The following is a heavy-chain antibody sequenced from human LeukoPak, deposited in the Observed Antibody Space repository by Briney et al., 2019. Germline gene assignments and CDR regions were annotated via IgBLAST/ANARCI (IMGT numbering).Heavy chain of an antibody. CDR1: GFTFDDYG. J-gene: IGHJ6*03. Sequence: PGGSLRLSCAASGFTFDDYGMSWVRQAPGKGLEWVSGINWNGGSTGYADSVKGRFTISRDNAKNSLYLQMNSLRAEDTAVYYCARRGVAYYYYYMDVWGKGTTVTVSS. V-gene: IGHV3-20*04. CDR2: INWNGGST. CDR3: ARRGVAYYYYYMDV. D-gene: IGHD3-10*01.